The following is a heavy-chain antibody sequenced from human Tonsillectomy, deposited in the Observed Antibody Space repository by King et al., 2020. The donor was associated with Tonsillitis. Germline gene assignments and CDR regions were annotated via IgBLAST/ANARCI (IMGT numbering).Heavy chain of an antibody. CDR1: GFTFIIYA. CDR3: AKTRDYYGSGSDDAFDI. D-gene: IGHD3-10*01. V-gene: IGHV3-23*04. Sequence: VQLVESGGGLVQPGGSLRLPCAASGFTFIIYAMTWVRQAPGKGLEWVSAISGSGGITYYADSVKGRLTISRDNSKNTLYLQMNSLRAEDTAVYYCAKTRDYYGSGSDDAFDIWGQGTMVTVSS. J-gene: IGHJ3*02. CDR2: ISGSGGIT.